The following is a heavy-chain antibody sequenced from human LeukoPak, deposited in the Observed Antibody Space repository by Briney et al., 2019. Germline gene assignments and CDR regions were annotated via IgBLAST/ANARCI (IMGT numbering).Heavy chain of an antibody. CDR3: ARSKYYYDSSGYYSPAFDI. CDR2: MNPNNGNT. CDR1: GFTFTSYD. D-gene: IGHD3-22*01. V-gene: IGHV1-8*01. Sequence: VASVTVSCKASGFTFTSYDINWVRQASGQGLEWMGWMNPNNGNTGYAQKFQGRVTMTRDTSISTAYMELRGLRSEDTAVYYCARSKYYYDSSGYYSPAFDIWGQGTMVTVSS. J-gene: IGHJ3*02.